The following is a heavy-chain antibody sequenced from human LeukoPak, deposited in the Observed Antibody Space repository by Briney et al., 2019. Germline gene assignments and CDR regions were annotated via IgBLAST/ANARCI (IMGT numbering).Heavy chain of an antibody. CDR3: ARGVNGGNFWIDYMDV. CDR2: INPNSGGT. CDR1: GYTFSDYY. D-gene: IGHD4-23*01. Sequence: ASVKVSCKASGYTFSDYYMHWVRQAPGQGVEGMGRINPNSGGTNFLQKFKGRVTMTRDRSRRKAYMEMKGLRSDDTAVYYCARGVNGGNFWIDYMDVWGKGTTVTVSS. J-gene: IGHJ6*03. V-gene: IGHV1-2*06.